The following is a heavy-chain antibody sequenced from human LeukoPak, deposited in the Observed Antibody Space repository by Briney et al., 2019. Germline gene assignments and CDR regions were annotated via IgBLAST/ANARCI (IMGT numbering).Heavy chain of an antibody. Sequence: ASVKVSCKASGYTFTSYYMHWVRQAPGQGLEWMGIINPSGGSTSYAQKFLGRFTMTRDMSTSEVYMELSGLKSEVSSGEYFASKYVRGPFDYWGQGTLVTVSS. CDR1: GYTFTSYY. V-gene: IGHV1-46*01. J-gene: IGHJ4*02. D-gene: IGHD2-2*01. CDR3: ASKYVRGPFDY. CDR2: INPSGGST.